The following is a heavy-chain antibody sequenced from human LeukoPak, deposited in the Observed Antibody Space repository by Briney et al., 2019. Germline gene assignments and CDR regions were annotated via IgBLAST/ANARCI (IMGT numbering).Heavy chain of an antibody. D-gene: IGHD5/OR15-5a*01. Sequence: PSETLSLTCAVANYSISIGYFWGWIRQPAGKGLEWLGSLHHSGASYYNPSLKSRVSISMDTSTNQFFLRLSSVTAADTAVYYCAKVLSSYNWFDPWGQGTLVTVSS. CDR3: AKVLSSYNWFDP. CDR1: NYSISIGYF. V-gene: IGHV4-38-2*01. CDR2: LHHSGAS. J-gene: IGHJ5*02.